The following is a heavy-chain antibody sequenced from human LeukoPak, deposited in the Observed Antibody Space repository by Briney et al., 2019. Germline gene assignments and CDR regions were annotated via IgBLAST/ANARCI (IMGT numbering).Heavy chain of an antibody. CDR3: ARCYSSGWNNYYYYYMDV. J-gene: IGHJ6*03. Sequence: SQTLSLTCAISGDSVSSNSAAWNWIRQSPSRGLEWLGRTYYRSKWYNDYAVSVKSRITINPDTSKNQFSLQLNSVAPEDTAVYYCARCYSSGWNNYYYYYMDVWGKGTTVTISS. CDR1: GDSVSSNSAA. V-gene: IGHV6-1*01. CDR2: TYYRSKWYN. D-gene: IGHD6-19*01.